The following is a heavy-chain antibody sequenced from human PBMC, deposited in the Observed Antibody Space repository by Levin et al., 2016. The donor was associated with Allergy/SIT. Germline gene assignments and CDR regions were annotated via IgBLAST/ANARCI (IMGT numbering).Heavy chain of an antibody. CDR3: ARRFPYTIFGVVYYYYMDV. Sequence: GGSLRLSCKGSGYSFTSYWISWVRQMPGKGLEWMGRIDPSDSYTNYSPSFQGHVTISADKSISTAYLQWSSLKASDTAMYYCARRFPYTIFGVVYYYYMDVWGKGTTVTVSS. CDR1: GYSFTSYW. D-gene: IGHD3-3*01. V-gene: IGHV5-10-1*01. CDR2: IDPSDSYT. J-gene: IGHJ6*03.